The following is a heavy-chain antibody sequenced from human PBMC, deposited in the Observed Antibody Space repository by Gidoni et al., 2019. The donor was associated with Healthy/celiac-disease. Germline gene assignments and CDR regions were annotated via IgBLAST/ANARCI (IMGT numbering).Heavy chain of an antibody. D-gene: IGHD2-15*01. Sequence: QVQLQESGPGLVKPSETLSLTCTVSGGSISSYYWSWIRQPPGKGLEWIGYIYYSGSTNYNPSLKSRVTISVDTSKNQFSLKLSSVTAADTAVYYCARDRPPGYSFYGDGMDVWGQGTTVTVSS. CDR3: ARDRPPGYSFYGDGMDV. CDR1: GGSISSYY. CDR2: IYYSGST. V-gene: IGHV4-59*01. J-gene: IGHJ6*02.